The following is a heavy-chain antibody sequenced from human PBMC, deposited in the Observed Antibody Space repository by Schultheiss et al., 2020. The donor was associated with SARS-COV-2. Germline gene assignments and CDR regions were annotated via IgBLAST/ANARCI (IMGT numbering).Heavy chain of an antibody. CDR3: ARDHPGVGDGGAFDI. Sequence: SETLSLTCTVSNGSIINYYWSWIRQPPGKGLEWIGEIYHSGSTNYNPSLKSRVTMSVDTSKNQFSLKLSSVTAADTAVYYCARDHPGVGDGGAFDIWGQGTMVTVSS. CDR2: IYHSGST. CDR1: NGSIINYY. D-gene: IGHD4-23*01. V-gene: IGHV4-59*12. J-gene: IGHJ3*02.